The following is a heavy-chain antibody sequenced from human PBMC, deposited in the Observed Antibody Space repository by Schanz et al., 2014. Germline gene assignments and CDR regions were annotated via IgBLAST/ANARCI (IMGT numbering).Heavy chain of an antibody. CDR2: IWSDGSGK. V-gene: IGHV3-33*01. CDR1: GFTFSSYG. Sequence: QVQLVESGGGVVQPGRSLRLSCAASGFTFSSYGMHWVRQAPGKGLEWVAVIWSDGSGKYYADSVKGRFTISRDSPKNTLYLQMNSLRAEDTAVYYCARLPVGYGSGIWDVWGQGTSVTVSS. CDR3: ARLPVGYGSGIWDV. D-gene: IGHD3-10*01. J-gene: IGHJ6*02.